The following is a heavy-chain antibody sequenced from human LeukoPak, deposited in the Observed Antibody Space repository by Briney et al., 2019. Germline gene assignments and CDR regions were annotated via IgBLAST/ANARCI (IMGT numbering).Heavy chain of an antibody. J-gene: IGHJ6*02. V-gene: IGHV3-30-3*01. CDR2: ISYDGSNK. CDR3: ARESTPYYYYGMDV. CDR1: GFTFSSYA. Sequence: GRSPRLSCAASGFTFSSYAMHWVRQAPGKGLEWVAVISYDGSNKYYADSVKGRFTISRDNSKNTLYLQMNSLRDEDTAVYYCARESTPYYYYGMDVWGQGTTVTVSS. D-gene: IGHD2-15*01.